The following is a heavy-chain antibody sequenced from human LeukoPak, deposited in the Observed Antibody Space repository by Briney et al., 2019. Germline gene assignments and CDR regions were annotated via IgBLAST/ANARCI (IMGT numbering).Heavy chain of an antibody. J-gene: IGHJ5*02. CDR2: ISYSGTN. CDR3: ASLGTLRS. Sequence: SETLSPTCTVSGGSVSSSIYYWGWIRQPPGKGLEWIGSISYSGTNYNNPSLKSRVSISIDTSKNQFSVKLTSVTAADTAMYYCASLGTLRSWGQGTPVTVSS. D-gene: IGHD7-27*01. V-gene: IGHV4-39*01. CDR1: GGSVSSSIYY.